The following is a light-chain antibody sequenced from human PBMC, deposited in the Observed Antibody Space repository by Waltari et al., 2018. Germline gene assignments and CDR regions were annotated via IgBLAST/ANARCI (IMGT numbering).Light chain of an antibody. Sequence: EIVLTQSPGTLSLSPGERATLPCRATQSVSSSYLAWYQQKPGQAPRLLIYLASSRATGIPDRFSGSGFGTDFTLTISRLEPEDFAVYYCQQYGSSPPTFGQGTKVEVK. CDR3: QQYGSSPPT. V-gene: IGKV3-20*01. J-gene: IGKJ1*01. CDR2: LAS. CDR1: QSVSSSY.